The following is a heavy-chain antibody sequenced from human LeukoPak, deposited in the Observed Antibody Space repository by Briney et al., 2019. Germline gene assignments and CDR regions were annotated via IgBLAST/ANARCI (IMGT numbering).Heavy chain of an antibody. CDR2: ISAYNGNT. V-gene: IGHV1-18*01. CDR3: ARGGDGDILTGLVFDY. Sequence: ASVKVSCKASGYRFTSYGISWVRQAPGQGLEWMGWISAYNGNTNYAQKLQGRVTMTTDTSTSTAYMELRSLRSDDTAVYYCARGGDGDILTGLVFDYRGRGTLVTVSS. J-gene: IGHJ4*02. CDR1: GYRFTSYG. D-gene: IGHD3-9*01.